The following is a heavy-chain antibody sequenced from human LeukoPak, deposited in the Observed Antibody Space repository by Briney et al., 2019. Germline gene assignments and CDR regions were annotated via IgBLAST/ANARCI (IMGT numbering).Heavy chain of an antibody. CDR1: GFTFSGSA. CDR3: TTGVGGNYDSSGYYHY. V-gene: IGHV3-73*01. Sequence: PGGSLRLSCAASGFTFSGSAMHWVRQASGKGLEWVGRIRSKANSYATAYAASVKGRFTISRDDSKNTAYLQMNSLKTEDTAVYYCTTGVGGNYDSSGYYHYWGQGTLVTVSS. J-gene: IGHJ4*02. D-gene: IGHD3-22*01. CDR2: IRSKANSYAT.